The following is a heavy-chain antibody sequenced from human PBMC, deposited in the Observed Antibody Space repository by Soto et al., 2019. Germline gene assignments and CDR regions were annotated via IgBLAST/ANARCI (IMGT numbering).Heavy chain of an antibody. V-gene: IGHV3-49*04. Sequence: GGSLRLSCTASGFTFGDYAMSWVRQAPGKGLEWVGFIRSNDYGGASEYAASVKGRFTISRDDTNSIAYLQMNSLKTEDTTVYYCTRNQYYYGMDVWGQGTTVPVSS. CDR1: GFTFGDYA. CDR2: IRSNDYGGAS. J-gene: IGHJ6*02. CDR3: TRNQYYYGMDV.